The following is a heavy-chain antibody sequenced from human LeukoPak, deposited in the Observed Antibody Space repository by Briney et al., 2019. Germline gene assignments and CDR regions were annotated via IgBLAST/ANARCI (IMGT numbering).Heavy chain of an antibody. CDR1: GYSFTSYW. V-gene: IGHV5-51*01. D-gene: IGHD3-10*01. Sequence: GESLKISCKGSGYSFTSYWIGWVRQMPGKGLEWMEIIYPGDSDTRYSPSFQGQATISADKSISTAYLQWSSLKASDTAMYYCARLEYDYGSGNYMDVWGKGTTVTISS. CDR2: IYPGDSDT. CDR3: ARLEYDYGSGNYMDV. J-gene: IGHJ6*03.